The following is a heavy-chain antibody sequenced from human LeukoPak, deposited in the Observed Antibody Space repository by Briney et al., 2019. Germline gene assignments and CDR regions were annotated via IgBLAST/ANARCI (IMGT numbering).Heavy chain of an antibody. CDR3: ARLGAPNWFDP. CDR1: GGSISSYY. V-gene: IGHV4-39*01. J-gene: IGHJ5*02. Sequence: SETLSLTCTVSGGSISSYYWGCIRQPPGKGLEWIGSIYYSGSTYYNPSLKSRVTISVDTSKNQFSLKLSSVTAADTAVYYCARLGAPNWFDPWGQGTLVTVSS. CDR2: IYYSGST.